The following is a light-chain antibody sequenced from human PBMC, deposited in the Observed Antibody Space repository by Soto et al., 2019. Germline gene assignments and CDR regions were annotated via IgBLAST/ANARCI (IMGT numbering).Light chain of an antibody. J-gene: IGLJ1*01. Sequence: QSVLTQPASVSGSPGQSITISCTGTSSDVGGYNYVSWYQQHPGKAPKLMIYDVSNRPSGVSNRFSGSNSGNTAALTISALPAGDEADYYCSSYTRSSTLYVFGTGTKVTVL. CDR3: SSYTRSSTLYV. V-gene: IGLV2-14*01. CDR2: DVS. CDR1: SSDVGGYNY.